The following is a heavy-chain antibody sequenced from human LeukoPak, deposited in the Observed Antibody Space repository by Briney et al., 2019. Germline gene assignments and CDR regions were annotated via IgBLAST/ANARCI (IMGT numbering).Heavy chain of an antibody. V-gene: IGHV3-7*01. CDR2: INQGGSVK. Sequence: GGSLRLSCAASGFTFRGYWMSWVRQAPGKGLEWVANINQGGSVKYYVDSVKGRFTISRDDAKNSLYVQMNSLRDEDTAVYYCARVGYSGWNLEYWGQGTLVTVSS. CDR3: ARVGYSGWNLEY. CDR1: GFTFRGYW. D-gene: IGHD5-12*01. J-gene: IGHJ4*02.